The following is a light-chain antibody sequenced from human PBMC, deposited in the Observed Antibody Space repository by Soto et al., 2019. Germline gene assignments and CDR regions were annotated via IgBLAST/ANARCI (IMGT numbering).Light chain of an antibody. Sequence: AIRMTQSPSSLSASTGDRVTITCRASQGISSYLAWYQQKPGKAPKLLIYAASSLQSGVPSRFSGSGSGTDFTLTISSPQPEDFATYYCQQSYSTPRTFGPGTKVDI. J-gene: IGKJ3*01. CDR3: QQSYSTPRT. CDR1: QGISSY. V-gene: IGKV1-8*01. CDR2: AAS.